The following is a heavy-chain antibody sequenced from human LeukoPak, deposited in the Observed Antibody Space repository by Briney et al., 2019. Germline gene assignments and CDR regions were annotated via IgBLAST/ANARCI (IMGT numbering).Heavy chain of an antibody. CDR2: IYTSGST. V-gene: IGHV4-4*07. D-gene: IGHD6-13*01. CDR1: GGSISSYY. Sequence: PSETLSLTCTVPGGSISSYYWSWIRQPAGKGLEWIGRIYTSGSTNYNPSLKSRVTMSVDTSKNQFSLMLSSVTAADTAVYYCARAGNPYTGYSSSWYYYYYMDVWGKGTTVTVSS. J-gene: IGHJ6*03. CDR3: ARAGNPYTGYSSSWYYYYYMDV.